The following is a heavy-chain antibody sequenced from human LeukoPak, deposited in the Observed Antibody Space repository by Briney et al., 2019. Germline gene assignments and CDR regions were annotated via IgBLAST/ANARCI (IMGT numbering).Heavy chain of an antibody. CDR3: AKTLGYCTNGVCVGYFDY. CDR2: ISGSGGST. J-gene: IGHJ4*02. D-gene: IGHD2-8*01. V-gene: IGHV3-23*01. Sequence: GGFLRLSCAASGFTFSSYAMSWVRQAPGKGLEWVSAISGSGGSTYYADSVKGRFTISRDNSKNTLYLQMNSLRAEDTAVYYCAKTLGYCTNGVCVGYFDYWGQGTLVTVSS. CDR1: GFTFSSYA.